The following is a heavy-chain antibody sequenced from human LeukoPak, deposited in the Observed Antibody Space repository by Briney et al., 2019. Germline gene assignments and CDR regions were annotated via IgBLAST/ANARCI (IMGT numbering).Heavy chain of an antibody. D-gene: IGHD6-19*01. CDR2: VSGSGGST. CDR1: GFTFSSYA. CDR3: AKGQQWLVPPGGDY. V-gene: IGHV3-23*01. J-gene: IGHJ4*02. Sequence: KSGGSLRLSCAASGFTFSSYAMSWVRQAPGKGLEWVSAVSGSGGSTYYADSVKGRFTISRDNSKNTLYLQMNSLRAEDTAVYYCAKGQQWLVPPGGDYWGQGTLVTVSS.